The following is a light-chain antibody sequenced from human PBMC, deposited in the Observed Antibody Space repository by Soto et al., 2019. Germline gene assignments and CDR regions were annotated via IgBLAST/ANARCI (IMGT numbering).Light chain of an antibody. CDR3: QRYGRALYT. Sequence: EIVLTQSPGTLSLSPGERATLSCRASQSVSSVSLGCYQQQPGQAPRLLIYGASRMATGIPDRCSGSVSGTDFTLIISRLETEDFAVYYCQRYGRALYTFGQGTKLEIK. J-gene: IGKJ2*01. CDR2: GAS. V-gene: IGKV3-20*01. CDR1: QSVSSVS.